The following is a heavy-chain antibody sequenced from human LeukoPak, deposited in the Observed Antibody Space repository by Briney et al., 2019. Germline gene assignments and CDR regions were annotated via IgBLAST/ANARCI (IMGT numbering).Heavy chain of an antibody. V-gene: IGHV1-3*01. CDR3: ARAGIMITFGGVIDPRNWFFDL. CDR2: INADNGNT. J-gene: IGHJ2*01. D-gene: IGHD3-16*02. Sequence: ASVKVSCKASGYTFSSYPIHWVRQAPGQRLEWMGWINADNGNTKYSQKFQGRVTITRDASASTAHMELGSLRSEDTAVYYCARAGIMITFGGVIDPRNWFFDLWGRGTLVTISS. CDR1: GYTFSSYP.